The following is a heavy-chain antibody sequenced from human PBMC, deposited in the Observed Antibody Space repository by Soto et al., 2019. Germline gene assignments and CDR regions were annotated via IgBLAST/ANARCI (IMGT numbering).Heavy chain of an antibody. J-gene: IGHJ5*02. CDR1: GGSISSGGYY. Sequence: QVQLQESGPGLVKPSQTLSLTCTVSGGSISSGGYYWSWIRQHPGKGLEWIGHSYSSGSTYYIPSLKSRVRISVDSSKNQFSLKLSSVTAADAAVYYCARDSPVRYVGDSALDPWGQGTLVTVSS. CDR2: SYSSGST. CDR3: ARDSPVRYVGDSALDP. V-gene: IGHV4-31*03. D-gene: IGHD2-21*02.